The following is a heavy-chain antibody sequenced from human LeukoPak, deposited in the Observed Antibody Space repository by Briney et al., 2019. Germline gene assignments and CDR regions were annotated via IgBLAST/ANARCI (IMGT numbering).Heavy chain of an antibody. V-gene: IGHV3-30*18. Sequence: GGSLRLSCAASGFTFSSYGMHWVRQAPGKGLEWVAVISYDGSNKYYADSVKGRFTISRDNSKNTLYLQMNSLRAEDTAVYYCAKARGGTIDYWGQGTLVTVSS. D-gene: IGHD1-7*01. CDR1: GFTFSSYG. CDR2: ISYDGSNK. J-gene: IGHJ4*02. CDR3: AKARGGTIDY.